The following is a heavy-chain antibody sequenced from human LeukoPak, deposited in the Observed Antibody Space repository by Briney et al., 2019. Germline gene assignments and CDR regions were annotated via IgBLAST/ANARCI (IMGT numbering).Heavy chain of an antibody. CDR3: TTDPMIVVVIPGY. CDR1: GFTFSNAW. CDR2: IKSKTDGGTT. V-gene: IGHV3-15*01. Sequence: GGSLRLSCAASGFTFSNAWMSWVRQAPGKGLEWVGRIKSKTDGGTTDYAAPVKGRFTISREDSKNTLYLQMNSLKTEDTAVYYCTTDPMIVVVIPGYWGQGTLVTVSS. D-gene: IGHD3-22*01. J-gene: IGHJ4*02.